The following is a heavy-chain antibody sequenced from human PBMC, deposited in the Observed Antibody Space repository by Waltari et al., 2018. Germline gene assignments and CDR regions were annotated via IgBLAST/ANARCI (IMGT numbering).Heavy chain of an antibody. J-gene: IGHJ4*02. CDR2: ISGPCLTT. D-gene: IGHD6-13*01. Sequence: EVQLLESGGGLVQPGGSLRLSCAASGFTFISYAMSWVRQAPGKGLELVSSISGPCLTTFYADSVKGRFSISRDNSKNTRYLQINGLRADDTAVYYCVKVGGIAAAEFQFDFWGRGTLVTVSS. V-gene: IGHV3-23*01. CDR1: GFTFISYA. CDR3: VKVGGIAAAEFQFDF.